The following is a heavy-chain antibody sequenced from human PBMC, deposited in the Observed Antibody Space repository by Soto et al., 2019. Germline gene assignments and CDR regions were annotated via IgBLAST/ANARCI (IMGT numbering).Heavy chain of an antibody. CDR3: ATEARGLGY. J-gene: IGHJ4*02. V-gene: IGHV3-7*01. CDR2: IKQDGSEK. Sequence: EMQLVESGGGLVQPGGSLRLSCAASGFTFSSYWMSWIRQAPGKGLEWVTDIKQDGSEKNYVDSVKGRFTISRDNAKNSLYLQMNSLRVEDTAVYYCATEARGLGYWGQGTLVTVSS. CDR1: GFTFSSYW.